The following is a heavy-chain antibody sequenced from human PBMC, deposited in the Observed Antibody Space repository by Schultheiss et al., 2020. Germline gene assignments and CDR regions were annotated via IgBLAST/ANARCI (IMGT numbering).Heavy chain of an antibody. CDR1: GYTLIELT. D-gene: IGHD4-17*01. Sequence: ASVKVSCKVSGYTLIELTIQWVRRAPGKGLEWMGGFDPEASKMIYAERFKGRVTMTEDTSTDTAYMELSSLRSEDTAVYYCAEEPDYGDYEFVYWGQGTLVTGSA. J-gene: IGHJ4*02. CDR3: AEEPDYGDYEFVY. V-gene: IGHV1-24*01. CDR2: FDPEASKM.